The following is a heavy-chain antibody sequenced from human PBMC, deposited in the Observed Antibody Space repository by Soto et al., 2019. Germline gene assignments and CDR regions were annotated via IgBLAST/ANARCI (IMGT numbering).Heavy chain of an antibody. CDR3: SRAARGCNFPYLPHPYYYSGMDV. Sequence: HVQLVQSGAEMKKPGSSVNVSCKASGGSFSSSAISWVRQAPGQGLEWMGGIIPIVGTAHYAQKFQGSVTITADESTTTAYIDLRSPRSEDTALSYCSRAARGCNFPYLPHPYYYSGMDVWGQGPRVTGSS. CDR1: GGSFSSSA. D-gene: IGHD5-12*01. J-gene: IGHJ6*02. CDR2: IIPIVGTA. V-gene: IGHV1-69*01.